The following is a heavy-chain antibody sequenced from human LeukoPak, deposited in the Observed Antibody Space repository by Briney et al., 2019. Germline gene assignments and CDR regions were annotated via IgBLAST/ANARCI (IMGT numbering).Heavy chain of an antibody. Sequence: GRSLRLSCAASGFTFSSYGMHWVRQAPGKGLEWVAVIWYGGSNKYYADSVKGRFTISRDNSKNTLYLQMNSLRAEDTAVYYCAKSGAARPYYYYYMDVWGKGTTVTVSS. J-gene: IGHJ6*03. CDR2: IWYGGSNK. V-gene: IGHV3-30*18. D-gene: IGHD6-6*01. CDR3: AKSGAARPYYYYYMDV. CDR1: GFTFSSYG.